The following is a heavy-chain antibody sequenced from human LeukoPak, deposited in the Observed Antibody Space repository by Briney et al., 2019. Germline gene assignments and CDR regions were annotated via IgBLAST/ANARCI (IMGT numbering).Heavy chain of an antibody. CDR3: ASSDYSSSNIDY. J-gene: IGHJ4*02. D-gene: IGHD6-6*01. Sequence: PSETLSLTCTFSGGSISSGDYYWSWIRQPPGKGLEWIGYIYYSGSTYYNPSLKSRVTISVDTSKNQFSLKLSSVTAADTAVYYCASSDYSSSNIDYWGQGTLVTVSS. CDR1: GGSISSGDYY. V-gene: IGHV4-30-4*01. CDR2: IYYSGST.